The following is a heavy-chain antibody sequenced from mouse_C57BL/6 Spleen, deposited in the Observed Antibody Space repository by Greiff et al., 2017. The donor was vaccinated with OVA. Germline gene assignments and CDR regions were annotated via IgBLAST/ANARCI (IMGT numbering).Heavy chain of an antibody. Sequence: EVKVVESGGGLVKPGGSLKLSCAASGFTFSSYAMSWVRQTPEKRLEWVATISDGGSYTYYPDNVKGRFTISRDNAKNNLYLQMSHLKSEDTAMYYCARDNGYYYGSSEIDYWGQGTTLTVSS. V-gene: IGHV5-4*01. J-gene: IGHJ2*01. CDR2: ISDGGSYT. CDR1: GFTFSSYA. D-gene: IGHD1-1*01. CDR3: ARDNGYYYGSSEIDY.